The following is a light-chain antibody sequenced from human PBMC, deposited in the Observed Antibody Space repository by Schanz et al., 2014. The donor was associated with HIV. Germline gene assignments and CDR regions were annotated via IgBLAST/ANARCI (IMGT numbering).Light chain of an antibody. CDR1: SSDVGGYDY. CDR2: DVS. V-gene: IGLV2-14*03. CDR3: SSYTSSLTRV. J-gene: IGLJ1*01. Sequence: QSALTQPPSASGSPGQSVTITCTGTSSDVGGYDYVSWYQQHPGKAPKLMIYDVSYRPSGVSNRFSGSKSGNTASLTISGLQAEDEADYFCSSYTSSLTRVFGTGTKVTVL.